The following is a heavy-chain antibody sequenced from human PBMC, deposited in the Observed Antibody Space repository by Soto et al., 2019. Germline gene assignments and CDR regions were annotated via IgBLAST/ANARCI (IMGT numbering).Heavy chain of an antibody. J-gene: IGHJ4*02. CDR1: GFTFCTYG. Sequence: GGSLRLSCAASGFTFCTYGMHWVRQAPGKGLEWVALIWSDGTNKYYADSVKGRFTISRDNSKKKLYQQMNSLRAEDTAVKYYVRVFDTYYFDLGGQGNMVTVSS. V-gene: IGHV3-33*01. CDR2: IWSDGTNK. CDR3: VRVFDTYYFDL. D-gene: IGHD3-9*01.